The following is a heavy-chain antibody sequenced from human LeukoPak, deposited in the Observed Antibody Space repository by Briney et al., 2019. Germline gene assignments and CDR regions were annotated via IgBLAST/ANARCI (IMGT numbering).Heavy chain of an antibody. CDR2: INHSGST. Sequence: SETLSLTCAVYGGSFSGYYWGWIRQPPGKGLEWIGEINHSGSTNYNPSLKSRVTISVDTSKNQFSLKLSSVTAADTAVYYCARLLGSHDSSGYYPDYWGQGTLVTVSS. J-gene: IGHJ4*02. D-gene: IGHD3-22*01. CDR3: ARLLGSHDSSGYYPDY. V-gene: IGHV4-34*01. CDR1: GGSFSGYY.